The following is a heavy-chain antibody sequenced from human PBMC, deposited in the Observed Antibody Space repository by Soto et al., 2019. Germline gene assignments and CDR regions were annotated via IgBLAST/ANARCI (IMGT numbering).Heavy chain of an antibody. V-gene: IGHV4-31*03. Sequence: SETLSLTCTVSGGSISSEGYYWSWFRQLPGKGLEWIGDIYYSGTTYHNPSLRSRLTISGDASKNQFSLKLSSVTAADTALYYCARGRGYSYGPYYFDYWGQGTMVTVSS. D-gene: IGHD5-18*01. CDR1: GGSISSEGYY. CDR3: ARGRGYSYGPYYFDY. CDR2: IYYSGTT. J-gene: IGHJ4*02.